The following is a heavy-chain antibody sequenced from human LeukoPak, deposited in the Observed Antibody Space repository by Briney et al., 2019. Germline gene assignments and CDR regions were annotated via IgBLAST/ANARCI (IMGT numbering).Heavy chain of an antibody. CDR3: AREGSGYTYGRGSYFDY. D-gene: IGHD5-18*01. J-gene: IGHJ4*01. CDR2: VNPNSGDT. Sequence: ASVKVSCKASGYTLTVYYIHWVRQAPGQGLEWMGRVNPNSGDTNFAQKFQGRVTMTRDTSISTAYMDLSGLRPDDTAVYYCAREGSGYTYGRGSYFDYWGHGILVTVSS. V-gene: IGHV1-2*06. CDR1: GYTLTVYY.